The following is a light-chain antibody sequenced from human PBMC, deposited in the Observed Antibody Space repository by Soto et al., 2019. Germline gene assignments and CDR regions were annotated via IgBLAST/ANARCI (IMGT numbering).Light chain of an antibody. CDR1: SSDIGDYNY. CDR2: EVT. V-gene: IGLV2-14*01. CDR3: TSYTSSNTWV. Sequence: QSALTQPASVSGSPGQSITISCTGTSSDIGDYNYVAWYQHHPGQAPKLIIFEVTYRPSGVSDRFSGSKSGNTASLTISGLQAEDEADYYCTSYTSSNTWVFGGGTKVTVL. J-gene: IGLJ3*02.